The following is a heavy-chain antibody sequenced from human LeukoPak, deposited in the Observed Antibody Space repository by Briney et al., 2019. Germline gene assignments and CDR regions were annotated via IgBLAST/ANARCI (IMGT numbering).Heavy chain of an antibody. CDR1: GYTFTGYY. CDR2: INPKSGVT. CDR3: ARALNSIDAFDX. Sequence: ASVKVSCKASGYTFTGYYMHWVRQAPGQGLEWMGWINPKSGVTNYAQKFQGRVTMTRDTSVTTAYMEVSRLTSDDTAVYYCARALNSIDAFDXXXQGTMVTVSS. D-gene: IGHD3-3*02. V-gene: IGHV1-2*02. J-gene: IGHJ3*02.